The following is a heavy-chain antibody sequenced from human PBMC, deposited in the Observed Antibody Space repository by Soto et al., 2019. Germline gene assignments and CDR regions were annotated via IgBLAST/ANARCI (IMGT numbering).Heavy chain of an antibody. CDR1: EFTVTNNE. CDR2: LYSGGNT. D-gene: IGHD2-2*01. J-gene: IGHJ4*02. CDR3: ALRRVAYADF. Sequence: GSLRLSCAASEFTVTNNEMSWVRQAPGKGLEWVSILYSGGNTYYADSVEGRFTISRDGSKNTLYLHTNSLRAEDTAVYYCALRRVAYADFWGQGTRVTVS. V-gene: IGHV3-53*01.